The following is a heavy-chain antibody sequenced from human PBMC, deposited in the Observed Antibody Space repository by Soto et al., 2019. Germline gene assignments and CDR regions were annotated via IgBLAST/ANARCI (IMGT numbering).Heavy chain of an antibody. J-gene: IGHJ4*02. V-gene: IGHV4-61*08. CDR3: ARGQVVAAQH. CDR1: GGSISSGGYY. Sequence: SETLSLTCTASGGSISSGGYYWSWMRQHPGKGLEWIGYIYYSGSTNYNPSLKSRVTISVDTSKNPFSLKLSSVTAADTAVYYCARGQVVAAQHWGQGTLVTVSS. CDR2: IYYSGST. D-gene: IGHD2-15*01.